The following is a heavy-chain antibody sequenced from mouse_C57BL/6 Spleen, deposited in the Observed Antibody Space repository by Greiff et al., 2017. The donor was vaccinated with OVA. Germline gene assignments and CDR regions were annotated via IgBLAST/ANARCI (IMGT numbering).Heavy chain of an antibody. D-gene: IGHD1-1*01. CDR3: ARRVVDY. Sequence: EVKLLESGGDLVKPGGSLKLSCAASGFTFSSYGMSWVRQTPDKRLEWVATISSGGSYTYYPDSVKGRFTISRDNAKNTLYLQMSSLKSEDTAMYYCARRVVDYWGQGTTLTVSS. CDR1: GFTFSSYG. CDR2: ISSGGSYT. J-gene: IGHJ2*01. V-gene: IGHV5-6*02.